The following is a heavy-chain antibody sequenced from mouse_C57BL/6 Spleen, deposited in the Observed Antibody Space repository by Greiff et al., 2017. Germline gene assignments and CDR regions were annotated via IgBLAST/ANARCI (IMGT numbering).Heavy chain of an antibody. CDR2: IDPSDSET. Sequence: QVQLQQPGAELVRPGSSVKLSCKASGYTFTSYWMHWVKQRPIQGLEWIGNIDPSDSETHYNQKFKDKATLTVDKSSSTAYMQLSSLTSEDSAVYYGARSGYYGSSYHYFDYWGQGTTLTVSS. J-gene: IGHJ2*01. D-gene: IGHD1-1*01. V-gene: IGHV1-52*01. CDR1: GYTFTSYW. CDR3: ARSGYYGSSYHYFDY.